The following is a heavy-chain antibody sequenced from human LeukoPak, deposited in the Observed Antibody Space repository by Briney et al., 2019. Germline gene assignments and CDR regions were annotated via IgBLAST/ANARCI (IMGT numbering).Heavy chain of an antibody. D-gene: IGHD2-15*01. V-gene: IGHV1-2*02. CDR2: INPNSGGT. CDR3: ARDRRDCSGGSCYSSRYYYYMDV. J-gene: IGHJ6*03. CDR1: GYTFTGYY. Sequence: ASVKVSCKASGYTFTGYYMHWVRQAPGQGLEWMGWINPNSGGTNYAQKFQGRVTMTRDTSISTAYMELSRLRSDDTAVYYCARDRRDCSGGSCYSSRYYYYMDVWGKGTTVTVSS.